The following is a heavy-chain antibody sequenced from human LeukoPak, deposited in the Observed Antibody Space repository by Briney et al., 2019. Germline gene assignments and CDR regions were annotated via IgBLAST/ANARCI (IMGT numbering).Heavy chain of an antibody. CDR3: ARELDPTSTNNPHFYYHMDV. CDR1: GGSFSGYY. V-gene: IGHV4-59*01. Sequence: PSETLSLTCAVYGGSFSGYYWSWLRQPPGKGLEWIGSIYYSGSTNYNPSLERRVTISMDTSKTWFSLNLSGVTAADTAMYYCARELDPTSTNNPHFYYHMDVWGKGTTVTVSS. D-gene: IGHD1/OR15-1a*01. CDR2: IYYSGST. J-gene: IGHJ6*03.